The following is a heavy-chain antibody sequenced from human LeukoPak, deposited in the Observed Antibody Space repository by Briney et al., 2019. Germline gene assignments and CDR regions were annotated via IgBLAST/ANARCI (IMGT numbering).Heavy chain of an antibody. CDR1: GFTFSSYA. V-gene: IGHV3-23*01. CDR2: ISGSGGST. Sequence: GGSLRLSCAASGFTFSSYAVSWVRQAPGKGLEWVSAISGSGGSTYYADSVKGRFTISRDNSKNTLYLKMNSLRAENTAVYYCAKTPGKRCSGGSCYLFDYWGQGPLVTVSS. CDR3: AKTPGKRCSGGSCYLFDY. J-gene: IGHJ4*02. D-gene: IGHD2-15*01.